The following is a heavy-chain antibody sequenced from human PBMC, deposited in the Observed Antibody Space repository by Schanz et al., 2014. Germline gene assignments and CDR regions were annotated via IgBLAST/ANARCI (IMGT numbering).Heavy chain of an antibody. CDR2: IKLDGSEK. J-gene: IGHJ4*02. CDR1: GFTFSGYW. V-gene: IGHV3-7*01. Sequence: EVQLVESGGGLVQPGGSLRLSCAASGFTFSGYWMSWVRQAPGEGLVWVANIKLDGSEKYYVDSVKGRFTISRDNAKNSLYLQMNSLTAEDTAVYYCAKYGTGKGVSFECWGQGTLVTVSS. CDR3: AKYGTGKGVSFEC. D-gene: IGHD1-26*01.